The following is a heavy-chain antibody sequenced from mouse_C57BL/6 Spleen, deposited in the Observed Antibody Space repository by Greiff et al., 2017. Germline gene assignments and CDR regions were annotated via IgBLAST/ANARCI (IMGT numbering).Heavy chain of an antibody. CDR1: GYTFTSYW. J-gene: IGHJ2*01. CDR3: ARSPGGSFYFDY. CDR2: IYPGSGST. Sequence: QVQLQQPGAELVKPGASVKMSCKASGYTFTSYWITWVKQRPGQGLEWIGDIYPGSGSTNYNEKFKSKATLTVDPSSSTDYMQLSSLTSEDSAVYYCARSPGGSFYFDYWGQGTTLTVSS. V-gene: IGHV1-55*01. D-gene: IGHD1-1*02.